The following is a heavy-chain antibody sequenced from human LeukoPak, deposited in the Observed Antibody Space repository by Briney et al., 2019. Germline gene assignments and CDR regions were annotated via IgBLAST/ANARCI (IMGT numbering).Heavy chain of an antibody. J-gene: IGHJ6*03. CDR3: ATLGYAISPLPYFYYYYMDV. CDR2: INPNSGGT. V-gene: IGHV1-2*02. CDR1: GYTFTGYY. D-gene: IGHD2-8*01. Sequence: EASVKVSCKASGYTFTGYYMHWVRQAPGQGLEWMGWINPNSGGTNHAQKFQGRVTMTRDTSISTAYMELSRLRSDDTAVYYCATLGYAISPLPYFYYYYMDVWGKGTTVTVSS.